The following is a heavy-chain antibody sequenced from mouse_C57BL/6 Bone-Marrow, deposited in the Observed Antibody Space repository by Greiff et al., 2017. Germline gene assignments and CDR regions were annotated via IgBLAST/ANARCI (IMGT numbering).Heavy chain of an antibody. CDR1: GYTFTSYG. CDR3: ARRLGRWYWYFDV. J-gene: IGHJ1*03. CDR2: IYPRSGNT. D-gene: IGHD4-1*01. V-gene: IGHV1-81*01. Sequence: QVQLKQSGAELARPGASVKLSCKASGYTFTSYGISWVKQRTGQGLEWIGEIYPRSGNTYYNEKFKGKATLTADKSSSTAYMELRSLTSEDSAVYFCARRLGRWYWYFDVWGTGTTVTVSS.